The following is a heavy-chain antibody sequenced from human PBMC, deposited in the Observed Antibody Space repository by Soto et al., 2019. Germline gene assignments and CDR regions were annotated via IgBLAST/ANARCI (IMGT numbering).Heavy chain of an antibody. V-gene: IGHV1-69*04. D-gene: IGHD5-12*01. J-gene: IGHJ5*02. CDR3: AREWLRPAYWFDP. CDR2: IIPILGIA. CDR1: GGTFSSYT. Sequence: SVKVSCKASGGTFSSYTISWVRQAPGQGLEWMGRIIPILGIANYAQKFQGRVTITADKSTSTAYMELSSLRSEDTAVYYCAREWLRPAYWFDPWGQGTLVTV.